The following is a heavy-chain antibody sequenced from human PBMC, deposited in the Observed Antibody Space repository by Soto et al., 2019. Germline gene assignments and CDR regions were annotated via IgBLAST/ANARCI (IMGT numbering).Heavy chain of an antibody. CDR1: GFTFSIYD. V-gene: IGHV3-48*02. D-gene: IGHD3-22*01. CDR2: ISRSSSTM. Sequence: GGSLRLSCAASGFTFSIYDRNWVRQAPGKGLEWVSYISRSSSTMYYADSVKGRFTISRDNDKNSLYLQMNRLRDEDTAVYYCARDFGYDDVWGQGTTVTV. J-gene: IGHJ6*02. CDR3: ARDFGYDDV.